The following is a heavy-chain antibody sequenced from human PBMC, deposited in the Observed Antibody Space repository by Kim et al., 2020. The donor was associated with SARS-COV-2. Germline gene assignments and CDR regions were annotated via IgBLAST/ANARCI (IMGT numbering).Heavy chain of an antibody. V-gene: IGHV1-58*02. J-gene: IGHJ3*02. CDR3: AADPSPLDAFGI. CDR2: IVVGSGNT. CDR1: GFTFTSSA. Sequence: SVKVSCKASGFTFTSSAMQWVRQARGQRLEWIGWIVVGSGNTNYAQKFQERVTITRDMSTSTAYMEPSSLRSEDTAVYYCAADPSPLDAFGIWGQGTMVTVSS.